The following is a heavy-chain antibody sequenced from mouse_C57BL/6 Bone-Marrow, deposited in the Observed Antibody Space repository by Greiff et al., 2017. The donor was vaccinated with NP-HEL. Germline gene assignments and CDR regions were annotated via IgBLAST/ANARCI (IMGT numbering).Heavy chain of an antibody. CDR3: AREGGYYDSTDAWFAY. V-gene: IGHV14-3*01. CDR1: GFNITNTY. D-gene: IGHD2-4*01. J-gene: IGHJ3*01. Sequence: EVQLQQSVAELVRPGASVKLSCTASGFNITNTYMHWVKQRPEQGLEWIGRIDPANGNTKYAPKFQGKATITADTSSNTAYLQLSSLTSEDSAVYYCAREGGYYDSTDAWFAYWGQGTLVTVSA. CDR2: IDPANGNT.